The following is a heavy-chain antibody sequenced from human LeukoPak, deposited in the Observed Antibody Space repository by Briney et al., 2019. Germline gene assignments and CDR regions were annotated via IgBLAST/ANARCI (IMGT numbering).Heavy chain of an antibody. J-gene: IGHJ4*02. V-gene: IGHV3-30*03. CDR2: ISYDGSNK. Sequence: GGSLRLSCAASGFTFSSYGMHWVRQAPGNGLEWVAVISYDGSNKYYADSVKGRFTISRDNSKNTLYLQMNSLRAEDTAVYYCASRASRIAAAVLFDYWGQGTLVTVSS. D-gene: IGHD6-13*01. CDR1: GFTFSSYG. CDR3: ASRASRIAAAVLFDY.